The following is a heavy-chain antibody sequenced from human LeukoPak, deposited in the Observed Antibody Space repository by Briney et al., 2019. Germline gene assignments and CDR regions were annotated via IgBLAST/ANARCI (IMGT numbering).Heavy chain of an antibody. CDR1: GSSFTTYW. CDR3: ARGYSGYDLFDY. Sequence: HGESLKTSCQGPGSSFTTYWISWLRQIPGKGLEWMGAFDASDSYTNYSPAFHDHVNISADKSIITAYLQWSSLKASDTAMYYCARGYSGYDLFDYWGQGTLVTVSS. J-gene: IGHJ4*02. CDR2: FDASDSYT. V-gene: IGHV5-10-1*01. D-gene: IGHD5-12*01.